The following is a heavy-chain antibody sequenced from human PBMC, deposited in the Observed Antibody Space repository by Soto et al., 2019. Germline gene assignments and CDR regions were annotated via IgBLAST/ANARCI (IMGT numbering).Heavy chain of an antibody. D-gene: IGHD5-12*01. CDR1: GGSFSGYY. Sequence: ASETLSLTCAVYGGSFSGYYWSWIRQPPGKGLEWIGEINHSGSTNYNPSLKSRVTISVDTSKNQFSLKLSSVTAADTAVYYCARGSLEATTEFDYWGQGTLVTVS. CDR2: INHSGST. CDR3: ARGSLEATTEFDY. V-gene: IGHV4-34*01. J-gene: IGHJ4*02.